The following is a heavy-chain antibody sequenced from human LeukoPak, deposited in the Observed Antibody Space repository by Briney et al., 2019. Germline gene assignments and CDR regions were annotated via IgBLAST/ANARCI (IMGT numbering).Heavy chain of an antibody. CDR3: ARYGRYYYGMDV. J-gene: IGHJ6*02. V-gene: IGHV4-34*01. CDR1: GGSFSGYY. Sequence: PSETLSLTCAVYGGSFSGYYWSWIRQPPGKGLEWIGEINHSGSTNCNPSLKSRVTISVDTSKNQFSLKLSSVTAADTAVYYCARYGRYYYGMDVWGQGTTVTVSS. D-gene: IGHD3-10*01. CDR2: INHSGST.